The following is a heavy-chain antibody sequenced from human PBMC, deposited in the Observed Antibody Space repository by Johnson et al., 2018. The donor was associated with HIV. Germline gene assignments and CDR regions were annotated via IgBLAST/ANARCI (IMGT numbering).Heavy chain of an antibody. CDR3: AIIAVAVSGDAFDI. J-gene: IGHJ3*02. D-gene: IGHD6-19*01. CDR2: ISYDGSNK. Sequence: VQLVESGGGVVQPGRSLRLSCAASGFTFSSYAMHWVRQAPGKGLEWVAVISYDGSNKYYADSVKGRFTISRDNSKNTLYLQMNSLRAEDTAVYYCAIIAVAVSGDAFDIWGQGTMVTVSS. CDR1: GFTFSSYA. V-gene: IGHV3-30-3*01.